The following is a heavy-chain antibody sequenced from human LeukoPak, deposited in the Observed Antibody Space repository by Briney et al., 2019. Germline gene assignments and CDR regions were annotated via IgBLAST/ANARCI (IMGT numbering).Heavy chain of an antibody. CDR2: IHRNGGT. Sequence: PSETLSLTCSMSGGSNSGDYWSWIRQPAGKGLEWIGRIHRNGGTYYNPSLKSRVTMSADTSKNQISLKVISVTAADTAVYVCARGYGSGSHSTWGQGTLVTVSS. D-gene: IGHD3-10*01. J-gene: IGHJ5*02. V-gene: IGHV4-4*07. CDR1: GGSNSGDY. CDR3: ARGYGSGSHST.